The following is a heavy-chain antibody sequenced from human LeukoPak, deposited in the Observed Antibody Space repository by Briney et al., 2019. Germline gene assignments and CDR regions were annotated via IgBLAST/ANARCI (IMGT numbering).Heavy chain of an antibody. CDR1: GYTFTSYY. D-gene: IGHD3-9*01. CDR2: INPSGGST. Sequence: ASVKVSCKASGYTFTSYYMHWVRQAPGQGLEWMGIINPSGGSTSYAQKFQGRVTMTRDMSTSTVYMELSSLRSEDTAVYYCARDPGGVRYFDWLLSPPLSYYMDVWGKGTTVTISS. J-gene: IGHJ6*03. CDR3: ARDPGGVRYFDWLLSPPLSYYMDV. V-gene: IGHV1-46*01.